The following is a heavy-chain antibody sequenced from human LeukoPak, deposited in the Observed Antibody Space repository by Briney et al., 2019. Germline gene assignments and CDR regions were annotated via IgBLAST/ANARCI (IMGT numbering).Heavy chain of an antibody. CDR1: GFTFSSNA. CDR3: AKGEIVATMELDY. V-gene: IGHV3-30*18. J-gene: IGHJ4*02. D-gene: IGHD5-12*01. Sequence: GGSLRLSCAASGFTFSSNAMSWVRQAPGKGLEWVAVISYDGSNKYYADSVKGRFTISRDNSKNTLYPQMNSLRAEDTAVYYCAKGEIVATMELDYWGQGTLVTVSS. CDR2: ISYDGSNK.